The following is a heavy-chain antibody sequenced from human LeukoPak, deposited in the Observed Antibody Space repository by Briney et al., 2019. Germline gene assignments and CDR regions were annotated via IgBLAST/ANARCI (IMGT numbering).Heavy chain of an antibody. J-gene: IGHJ6*03. V-gene: IGHV1-2*02. CDR3: ARGLRALDFWSGSYYMDV. CDR1: GYTFTGYY. CDR2: INPNSGGT. D-gene: IGHD3-3*01. Sequence: ASVKVSCKASGYTFTGYYMHWVRQAPGLGLEWMGWINPNSGGTNYAQKFQGRVTMTRDTSISTAYMELSRLRSDDTAVYYCARGLRALDFWSGSYYMDVWGKGTTVTVSS.